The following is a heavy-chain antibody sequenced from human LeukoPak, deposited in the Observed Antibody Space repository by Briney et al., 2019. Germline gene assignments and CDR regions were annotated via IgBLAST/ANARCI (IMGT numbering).Heavy chain of an antibody. CDR2: ISGSGGST. CDR1: GFTFSSYG. Sequence: GGSLRLSCAASGFTFSSYGMSWLRQAPGKGLEWVSAISGSGGSTYYADSVKGRFTISRDNSKNTVHLQMNSLRAEDTAMYYCARRAGDYSHPYDYWGQGTLVTVSS. D-gene: IGHD3-22*01. J-gene: IGHJ4*02. CDR3: ARRAGDYSHPYDY. V-gene: IGHV3-23*01.